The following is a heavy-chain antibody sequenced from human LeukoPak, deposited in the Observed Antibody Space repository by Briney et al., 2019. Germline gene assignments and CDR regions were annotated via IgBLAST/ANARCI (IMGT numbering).Heavy chain of an antibody. V-gene: IGHV3-23*01. D-gene: IGHD3-3*01. Sequence: GGSLRLSCAASGFTFSSYAMSWVRRAPGKGLEWVSAISGSGGSTYYADSVKGRFTISRENSKNTLYLQMNSLRAADTDVYYCAKEDFYDFWSGYYRNWFDPWGQGTLVTVSS. CDR2: ISGSGGST. J-gene: IGHJ5*02. CDR1: GFTFSSYA. CDR3: AKEDFYDFWSGYYRNWFDP.